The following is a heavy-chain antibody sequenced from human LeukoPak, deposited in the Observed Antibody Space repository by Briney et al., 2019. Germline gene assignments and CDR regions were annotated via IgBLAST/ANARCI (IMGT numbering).Heavy chain of an antibody. CDR3: ARDRYYYDSSGPRWFDP. CDR1: GVSISSYY. D-gene: IGHD3-22*01. J-gene: IGHJ5*02. CDR2: IHNSGIT. Sequence: PSETLSLTCTVSGVSISSYYWSWIRQPPGKGLEWIGYIHNSGITNYNPSLKSRVTISVDTSKNQFSLKLSSVTAADTAVYYCARDRYYYDSSGPRWFDPWGQGTLVTVSS. V-gene: IGHV4-59*01.